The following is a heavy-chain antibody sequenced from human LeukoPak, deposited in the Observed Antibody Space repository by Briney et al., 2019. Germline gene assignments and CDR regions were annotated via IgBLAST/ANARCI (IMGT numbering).Heavy chain of an antibody. V-gene: IGHV4-30-4*08. Sequence: SQTLSLTCTVSGGSISSGDYYWSWIRQPPGKGLEWIGYIYYSGSTYYNPSLKSRVTISVDTSKNQFSLKLSSVTAADTAVYYCATSRAESGSYGFDYWGQGTLVTVSS. CDR1: GGSISSGDYY. D-gene: IGHD1-26*01. CDR2: IYYSGST. J-gene: IGHJ4*02. CDR3: ATSRAESGSYGFDY.